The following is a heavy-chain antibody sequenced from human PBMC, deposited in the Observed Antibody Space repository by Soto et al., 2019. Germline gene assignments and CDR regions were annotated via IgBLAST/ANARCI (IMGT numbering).Heavy chain of an antibody. Sequence: SETLSLTCTVSGGSVITNSYSWGWIRQSPGKGLEWIGTIYSSENTYYNPSLLSRVTISVDTSKNEFSLRLSSVTAADTAVYYCARAQTTVTSYDYWGQGTLVTVSS. CDR1: GGSVITNSYS. V-gene: IGHV4-39*07. D-gene: IGHD4-17*01. J-gene: IGHJ4*02. CDR2: IYSSENT. CDR3: ARAQTTVTSYDY.